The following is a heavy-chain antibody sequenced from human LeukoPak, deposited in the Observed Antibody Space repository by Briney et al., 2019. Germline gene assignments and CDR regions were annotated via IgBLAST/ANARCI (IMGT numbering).Heavy chain of an antibody. V-gene: IGHV1-46*01. D-gene: IGHD3-22*01. J-gene: IGHJ4*03. Sequence: ASVKISCKASGYTFSSYYFHWVRQAPGQGLEWMGLINPSGGATIFAQNFRGRVAMTRDMSTATVFMELSSLRSDDTAVYFCARNYYDTAGYFGYWGQGTLVTVSS. CDR2: INPSGGAT. CDR1: GYTFSSYY. CDR3: ARNYYDTAGYFGY.